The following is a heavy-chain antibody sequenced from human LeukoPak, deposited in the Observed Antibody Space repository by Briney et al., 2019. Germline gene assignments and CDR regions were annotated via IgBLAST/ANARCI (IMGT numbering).Heavy chain of an antibody. CDR3: ARENVVGTGAFDY. J-gene: IGHJ4*02. CDR1: GFIFSNYG. V-gene: IGHV3-48*01. CDR2: ITGSGDRT. D-gene: IGHD2-21*01. Sequence: PGGSLRLSCTGSGFIFSNYGINWVRQAPGKGLEWLSHITGSGDRTHYAYSVKGRFTISRDNAKNSLFLQMDSLRAEDTAVYYCARENVVGTGAFDYWGQGTLVTVFS.